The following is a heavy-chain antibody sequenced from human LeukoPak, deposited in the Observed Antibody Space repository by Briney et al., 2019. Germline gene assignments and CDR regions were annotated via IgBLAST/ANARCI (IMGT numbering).Heavy chain of an antibody. D-gene: IGHD6-13*01. V-gene: IGHV1-69*13. CDR1: GGTFSDYA. J-gene: IGHJ6*03. CDR3: ARDSPSDSSSWYVYYYYMDV. CDR2: IIPMFGTA. Sequence: GASVKVSCKASGGTFSDYAISWVRQAPGQGLEWMGGIIPMFGTAKYAQMFQGRVTITADEPTSTAYMELSSLRSEDTAVYYCARDSPSDSSSWYVYYYYMDVWGKGTTVTVSS.